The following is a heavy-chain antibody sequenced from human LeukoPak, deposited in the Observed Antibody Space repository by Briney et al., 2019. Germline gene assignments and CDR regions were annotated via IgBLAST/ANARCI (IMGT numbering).Heavy chain of an antibody. J-gene: IGHJ4*02. V-gene: IGHV4-39*07. Sequence: ASETLSLTCTVSGGSISSGGYYWSWIRQPPGKGLEWIGEINHSGSTNYNPSLKSRVTISVDTSKNQFSLKLSSVTAADTAVYYCARVSRIQLWLDYWGQGTLVTVSS. CDR2: INHSGST. CDR1: GGSISSGGYY. CDR3: ARVSRIQLWLDY. D-gene: IGHD5-18*01.